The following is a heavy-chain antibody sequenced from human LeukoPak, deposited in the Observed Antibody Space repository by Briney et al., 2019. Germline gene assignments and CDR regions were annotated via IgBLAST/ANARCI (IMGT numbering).Heavy chain of an antibody. D-gene: IGHD5-12*01. V-gene: IGHV1-2*02. CDR1: GYTFTGYY. J-gene: IGHJ4*02. Sequence: GASVKVSCESSGYTFTGYYMHWVRQAPGQGLEWMGWINPKSGGTNYAQKFQGRVTMTRDTSINTVYMEMRRLRSDDTAVYYCARDLVDMVTTITDDSGWYADYWGQGTLVTVSS. CDR3: ARDLVDMVTTITDDSGWYADY. CDR2: INPKSGGT.